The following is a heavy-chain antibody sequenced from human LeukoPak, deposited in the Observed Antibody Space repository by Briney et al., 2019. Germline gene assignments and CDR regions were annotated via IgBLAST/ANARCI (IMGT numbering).Heavy chain of an antibody. CDR1: GGSISSDF. D-gene: IGHD3-10*01. V-gene: IGHV4-59*01. CDR3: ARVEWFGELSPFDI. CDR2: PHYTGST. J-gene: IGHJ3*02. Sequence: SETLSLTCTVSGGSISSDFWSWIRQPPGKGLEWIGYPHYTGSTNYNPSLKSRVTISVDTSKAQFSLKVSSVTAADTAVYYCARVEWFGELSPFDIWGQGTMVTVSS.